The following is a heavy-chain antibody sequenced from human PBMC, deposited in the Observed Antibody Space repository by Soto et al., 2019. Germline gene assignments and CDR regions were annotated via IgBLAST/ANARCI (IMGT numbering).Heavy chain of an antibody. D-gene: IGHD3-16*01. Sequence: GGSLRLSCAASGFTYSRDAMSWVRQAPGKGLEWVSAISGSGGSTYYADSVQGRFTICRDPSKNTLYLQMNSLADEDTAKYYFAKDWGKTYHYGLDVRGLGTTVTFSS. CDR3: AKDWGKTYHYGLDV. CDR1: GFTYSRDA. J-gene: IGHJ6*02. V-gene: IGHV3-23*01. CDR2: ISGSGGST.